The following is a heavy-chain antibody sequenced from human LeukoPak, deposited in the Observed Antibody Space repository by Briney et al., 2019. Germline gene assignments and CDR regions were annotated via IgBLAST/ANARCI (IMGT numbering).Heavy chain of an antibody. V-gene: IGHV4-4*07. Sequence: PSETLSPTCTVYAVSITSYYWSWIRQPAGKGLEWIGRTYTSGSTNYNPSLKSRVTMSVDTSKNQFSLKLSSVTATDTAVYYCARDGLLWFGELSAAFDIWGQGTMVTVSS. CDR1: AVSITSYY. J-gene: IGHJ3*02. CDR3: ARDGLLWFGELSAAFDI. CDR2: TYTSGST. D-gene: IGHD3-10*01.